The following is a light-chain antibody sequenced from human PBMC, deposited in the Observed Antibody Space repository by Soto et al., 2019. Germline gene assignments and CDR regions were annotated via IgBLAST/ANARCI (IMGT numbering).Light chain of an antibody. CDR2: GAS. CDR1: QSISSY. Sequence: EIVLTHSPATLSLSPVERAALSCRASQSISSYLAWYQQKPGQAPRLLIYGASTRATGIPARFSGSGSGTEFTLTISSLQSEDFAVYYCQQYNNWPLTFGQGTRLEIK. CDR3: QQYNNWPLT. V-gene: IGKV3-15*01. J-gene: IGKJ5*01.